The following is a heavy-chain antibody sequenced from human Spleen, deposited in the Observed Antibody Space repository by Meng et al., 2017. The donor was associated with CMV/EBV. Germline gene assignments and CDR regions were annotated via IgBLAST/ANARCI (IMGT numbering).Heavy chain of an antibody. CDR2: INAGDGTT. J-gene: IGHJ4*02. Sequence: KVSCKASGYIFSRDHMHWVRQAPGQGLEWMGIINAGDGTTRYAQKFQDRVTMSRDTSTVYVELSSLRFEDTAVYYCAREEAGTPAFDHWGQGTLVTVSS. D-gene: IGHD1-1*01. CDR3: AREEAGTPAFDH. CDR1: GYIFSRDH. V-gene: IGHV1-46*01.